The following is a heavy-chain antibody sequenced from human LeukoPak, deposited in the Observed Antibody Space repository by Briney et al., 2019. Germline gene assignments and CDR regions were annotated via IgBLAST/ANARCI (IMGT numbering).Heavy chain of an antibody. D-gene: IGHD6-6*01. Sequence: KTGGSLRLSCADSGSTFSSYTMNWVRQGPGKGLEWVSSISSSSSNIYYADSVKGRFTISRDNSKNTLYLQMNSLRAEDTAVYYCAINGKQLVGYFDYWGQGTLVTVSS. V-gene: IGHV3-21*04. CDR3: AINGKQLVGYFDY. J-gene: IGHJ4*02. CDR1: GSTFSSYT. CDR2: ISSSSSNI.